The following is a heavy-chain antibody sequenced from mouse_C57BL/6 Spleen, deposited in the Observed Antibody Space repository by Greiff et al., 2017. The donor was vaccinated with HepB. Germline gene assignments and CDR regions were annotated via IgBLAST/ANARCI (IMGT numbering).Heavy chain of an antibody. J-gene: IGHJ4*01. Sequence: QVQLQQPGAELVMPGASVKLSCTASGYTFTSYWMHWVKQRPGQGLEWIGEIDPSDSYTNYTQKFKGKSTLTADKSSSTAYMQLSSLTSEGSAVCYCGAMDYGGQGTSVTVSS. V-gene: IGHV1-69*01. CDR3: GAMDY. CDR1: GYTFTSYW. CDR2: IDPSDSYT.